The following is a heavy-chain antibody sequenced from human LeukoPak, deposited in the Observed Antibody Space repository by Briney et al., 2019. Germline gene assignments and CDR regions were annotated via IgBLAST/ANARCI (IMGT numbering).Heavy chain of an antibody. V-gene: IGHV3-23*01. CDR1: GFTFSSYA. D-gene: IGHD3-10*01. CDR3: AKDHRNMVREEGSFDY. CDR2: ISGSGGST. Sequence: PGGSLRLSCAASGFTFSSYAMSWVRQAPGKGLEWVSAISGSGGSTYYADSVKGRFTISRDNSKNTLYLQMNSLRAEDTAVYYCAKDHRNMVREEGSFDYWGQGTLVTVSS. J-gene: IGHJ4*02.